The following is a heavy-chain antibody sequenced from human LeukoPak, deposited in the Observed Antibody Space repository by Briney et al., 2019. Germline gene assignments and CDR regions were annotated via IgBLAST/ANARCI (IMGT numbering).Heavy chain of an antibody. D-gene: IGHD3-22*01. CDR3: ARHYYDSSGYYDQGYMDV. V-gene: IGHV4-61*02. J-gene: IGHJ6*03. Sequence: PSQTLSLTCTVSGGSISSGSYYWSRIRQPAGKGLEWIGRIYTSGSTNYNPSLKSRVTISVDTSKNQFSLKLSSVTAADTAVYYCARHYYDSSGYYDQGYMDVWGKGTTVTVSS. CDR1: GGSISSGSYY. CDR2: IYTSGST.